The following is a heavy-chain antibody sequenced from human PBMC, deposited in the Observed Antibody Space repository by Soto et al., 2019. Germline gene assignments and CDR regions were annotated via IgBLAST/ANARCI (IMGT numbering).Heavy chain of an antibody. D-gene: IGHD2-15*01. CDR3: ARASLAAATYTFDP. CDR2: IYYSGST. Sequence: TLSLTCTVSVGSIIRGCDYWSWLRQHPGKGLEWIGYIYYSGSTYYNPSLKSRVTISVDTSKNQFSLKLSSVTAADTAVYYCARASLAAATYTFDPWGQGTLVTVS. J-gene: IGHJ5*02. V-gene: IGHV4-31*03. CDR1: VGSIIRGCDY.